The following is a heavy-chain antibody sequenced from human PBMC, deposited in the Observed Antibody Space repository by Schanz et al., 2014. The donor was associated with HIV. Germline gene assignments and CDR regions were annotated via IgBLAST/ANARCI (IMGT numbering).Heavy chain of an antibody. J-gene: IGHJ6*02. CDR3: ARGLKDSSSSEAFHI. Sequence: QVPLVQSGAEVKKPGSSVKVSCKASGGIFSYHAINWVRQAPGQGLEWMGGIIPIFATPNYAQKFQGRVTITADESTSTAYMELSSLRSDDTAMYYCARGLKDSSSSEAFHIWGQGTTVTVSS. CDR2: IIPIFATP. D-gene: IGHD6-6*01. V-gene: IGHV1-69*01. CDR1: GGIFSYHA.